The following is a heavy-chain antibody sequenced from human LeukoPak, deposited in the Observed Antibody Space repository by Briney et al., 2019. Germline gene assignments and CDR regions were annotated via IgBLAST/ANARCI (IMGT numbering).Heavy chain of an antibody. CDR1: GFTFSSYW. CDR2: IKQDGSET. Sequence: GGSLRLSCAASGFTFSSYWMSWVRQAPGKGLEWVANIKQDGSETYYVDSVKGRFTISRDNARNSLYLQMNSLRAEDTAVYYCARGYPCSGTYYPFDNWGQGTLVTVSS. V-gene: IGHV3-7*04. J-gene: IGHJ4*02. D-gene: IGHD1-26*01. CDR3: ARGYPCSGTYYPFDN.